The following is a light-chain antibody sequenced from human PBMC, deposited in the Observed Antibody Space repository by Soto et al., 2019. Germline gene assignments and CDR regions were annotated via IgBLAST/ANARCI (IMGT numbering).Light chain of an antibody. CDR3: QQYSASPRT. J-gene: IGKJ1*01. Sequence: EIVLTQSPGTLSLSPVDGATLSCRASQPVTGNNLAWYHQKPGQAPRLLIHSPSSRATGIPDRFSASGCGTDFTLTISRLEPEDFAVYYCQQYSASPRTFGQGTRVEIK. CDR2: SPS. V-gene: IGKV3-20*01. CDR1: QPVTGNN.